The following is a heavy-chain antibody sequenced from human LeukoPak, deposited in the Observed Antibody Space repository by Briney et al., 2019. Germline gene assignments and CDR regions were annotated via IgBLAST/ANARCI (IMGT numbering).Heavy chain of an antibody. CDR3: VRLKGGY. CDR2: INGDSSTT. J-gene: IGHJ4*02. Sequence: PRGSLRLSCAASGFTFSNYWMHWVRQAPGKGLVWVSRINGDSSTTAYADSVKGRFTISRDNAKNTAYLQINSLRAEDTAVYYCVRLKGGYWGQGTLVTVSS. D-gene: IGHD1-26*01. V-gene: IGHV3-74*01. CDR1: GFTFSNYW.